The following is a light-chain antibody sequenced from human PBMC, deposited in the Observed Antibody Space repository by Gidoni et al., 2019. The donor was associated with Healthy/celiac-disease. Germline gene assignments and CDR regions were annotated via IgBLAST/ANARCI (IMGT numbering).Light chain of an antibody. V-gene: IGKV1-39*01. Sequence: DIQMTQSPSSLSASVGARVTITCRASQSISSDLNWYQQKPGKAPKLLIYAASSLQSGVPSRCSGSGSGTDFTLTISSLQPEDFATYYCQQSYSTPTFGQGTKVEIK. CDR3: QQSYSTPT. CDR2: AAS. J-gene: IGKJ1*01. CDR1: QSISSD.